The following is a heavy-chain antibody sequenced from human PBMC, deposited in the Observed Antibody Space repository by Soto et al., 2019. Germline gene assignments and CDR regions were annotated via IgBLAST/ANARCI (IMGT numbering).Heavy chain of an antibody. CDR1: GYTLTELS. Sequence: ASVKVSCKVSGYTLTELSMHWVRQAPGKGLEWMGGFDPEDGETIYAQKFQGRVTMTEDTSTDTAYMELSSLRSEDTAVYYCARLRNVFRFLEGSWDYWGQGTLVTVSS. V-gene: IGHV1-24*01. D-gene: IGHD3-3*01. J-gene: IGHJ4*02. CDR2: FDPEDGET. CDR3: ARLRNVFRFLEGSWDY.